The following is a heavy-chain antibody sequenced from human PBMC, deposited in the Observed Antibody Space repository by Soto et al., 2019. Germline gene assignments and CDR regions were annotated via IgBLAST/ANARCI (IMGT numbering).Heavy chain of an antibody. D-gene: IGHD2-2*01. J-gene: IGHJ5*02. CDR3: ARANYIVVVPAATANWFDP. V-gene: IGHV4-31*03. CDR1: GGSISSGGYY. Sequence: HVQLQESGPGLVKPSQTLSLTCTVSGGSISSGGYYWSWIRQHPGKGLEWIGYIYYSGSTYYNPSLRSRVTISVDTAKNQFSLKLSSVTAADTAVYYCARANYIVVVPAATANWFDPWGQGTLVTVSS. CDR2: IYYSGST.